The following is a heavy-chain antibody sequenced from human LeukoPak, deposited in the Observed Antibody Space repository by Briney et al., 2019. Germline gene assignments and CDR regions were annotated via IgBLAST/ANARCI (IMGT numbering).Heavy chain of an antibody. J-gene: IGHJ4*02. V-gene: IGHV3-23*01. Sequence: PGGSLRLSCAASGFTFSIYAMTWVRQAPGKALAWVSTFYETDKKDYAHSFKSRFTISRDTSKNMLYLQMNSMRAEDRAIYYCAKRGAGSGGLHFWGQGTLVTVSS. CDR2: FYETDKK. CDR1: GFTFSIYA. CDR3: AKRGAGSGGLHF. D-gene: IGHD6-19*01.